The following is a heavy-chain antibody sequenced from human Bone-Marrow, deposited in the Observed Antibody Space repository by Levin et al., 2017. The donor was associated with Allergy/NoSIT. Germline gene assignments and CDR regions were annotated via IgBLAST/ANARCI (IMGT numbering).Heavy chain of an antibody. Sequence: QHGESLKISCAASGFTFSSYPMHWVRQAPGKGLEWVAFTSRDGSTNYYADSVKGRFTISRDNSENTVYLQMNSLRAEDTALYYCAKEYEGGWYFGNWGQGTLVTVSS. V-gene: IGHV3-30-3*01. CDR1: GFTFSSYP. D-gene: IGHD2-15*01. CDR2: TSRDGSTN. J-gene: IGHJ4*02. CDR3: AKEYEGGWYFGN.